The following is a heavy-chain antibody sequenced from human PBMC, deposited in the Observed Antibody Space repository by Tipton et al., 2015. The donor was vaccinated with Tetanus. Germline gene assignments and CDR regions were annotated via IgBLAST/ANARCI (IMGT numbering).Heavy chain of an antibody. CDR2: IYHNENT. D-gene: IGHD3-3*01. CDR3: ARANNDFPKKGPFDY. V-gene: IGHV4-61*01. Sequence: TLSLTCTVSGGSVSRSSHYWCWIRQPPGKPLEWVGYIYHNENTNYSPSLKSRITFSVDTSKNQFSLNLRSVTAADTAVYYCARANNDFPKKGPFDYGGQGTLVTVSS. J-gene: IGHJ4*02. CDR1: GGSVSRSSHY.